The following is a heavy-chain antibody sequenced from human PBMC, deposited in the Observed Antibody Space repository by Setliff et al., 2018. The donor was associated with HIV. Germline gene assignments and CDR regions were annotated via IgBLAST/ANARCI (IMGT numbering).Heavy chain of an antibody. V-gene: IGHV1-18*01. CDR1: GYTFSRFG. D-gene: IGHD2-2*01. J-gene: IGHJ4*02. CDR2: ISVYNGNR. CDR3: ARGGGIKPFGYQLDY. Sequence: ASVKVSCKASGYTFSRFGITWVRQAPGQGLEWMGWISVYNGNRDYALNFQGRVTLTTDTSASTAYMELTSLRSDDTAVYYCARGGGIKPFGYQLDYWGQGTLVTVSS.